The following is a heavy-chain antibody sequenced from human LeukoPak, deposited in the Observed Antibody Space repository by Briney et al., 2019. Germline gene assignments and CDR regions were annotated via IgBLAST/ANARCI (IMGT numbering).Heavy chain of an antibody. CDR1: GYTFTSYY. Sequence: VDSVTVSCKASGYTFTSYYMNWVRQAPGKGLEWMGIINPSGGSTSYAQKFQGRVTMTRDTSTSTVYMELSSLRSEDTAVYYCAREGITTTSVGSGSAFDIWGQGTMVTVSS. CDR3: AREGITTTSVGSGSAFDI. D-gene: IGHD3-22*01. J-gene: IGHJ3*02. V-gene: IGHV1-46*01. CDR2: INPSGGST.